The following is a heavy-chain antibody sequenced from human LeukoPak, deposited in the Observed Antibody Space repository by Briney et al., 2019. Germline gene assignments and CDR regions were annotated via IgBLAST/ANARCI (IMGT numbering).Heavy chain of an antibody. CDR1: EFSFDDFG. D-gene: IGHD6-19*01. J-gene: IGHJ5*02. V-gene: IGHV3-49*03. CDR2: IRSKAYGGTT. CDR3: TRAASGWTPSDWFGP. Sequence: PGGSLRLSCTASEFSFDDFGLSWFRQAPGKGLEWVAFIRSKAYGGTTEYAASVKGRFTISRDESKSIAYLQMNSLKTEDTAVYYCTRAASGWTPSDWFGPWGQGTLVTVS.